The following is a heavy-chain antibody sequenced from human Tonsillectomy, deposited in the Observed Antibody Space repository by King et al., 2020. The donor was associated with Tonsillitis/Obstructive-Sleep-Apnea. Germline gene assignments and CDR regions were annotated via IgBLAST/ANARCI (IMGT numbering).Heavy chain of an antibody. J-gene: IGHJ3*02. Sequence: VQLVESGAEVKKPGESLKISCKGSGYSFTSYWIGWVRQMPGKGLEWMGIIYPGDSDTRYSPSFQGPVTISADKSISTAYLQWSSLKASDTAMYYCARPAPSLNDAFDIWGQGTMVTVSS. V-gene: IGHV5-51*01. CDR1: GYSFTSYW. CDR2: IYPGDSDT. CDR3: ARPAPSLNDAFDI.